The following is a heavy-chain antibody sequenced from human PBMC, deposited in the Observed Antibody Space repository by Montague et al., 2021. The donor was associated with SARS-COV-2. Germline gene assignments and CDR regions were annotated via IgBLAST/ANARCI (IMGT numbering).Heavy chain of an antibody. D-gene: IGHD3-9*01. CDR1: GFSISSGYY. CDR3: ARSGMGIFDFSYFDS. V-gene: IGHV4-38-2*02. CDR2: RYQNGAT. Sequence: SETLSLTCSVSGFSISSGYYWGWIRQTPGKGLEWIGSRYQNGATYYSPSLKRPVTILLDTPKNQFSLSLTSVTAADTAVYYCARSGMGIFDFSYFDSWGQGSLVIVSS. J-gene: IGHJ4*02.